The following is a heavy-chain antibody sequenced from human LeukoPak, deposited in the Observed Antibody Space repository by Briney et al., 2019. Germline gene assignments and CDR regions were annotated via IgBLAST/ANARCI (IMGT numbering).Heavy chain of an antibody. CDR1: GGSISSYY. D-gene: IGHD6-13*01. V-gene: IGHV4-59*12. Sequence: PSETLSLTCTVSGGSISSYYWSWIRQPPGKGLEWIGYIYYSGSTNYNPSLKSRVTISVDTSKNQFSLKLSSVTAADTAVYYCARDGGSSWYHYYYYYMDVWGKGTTVTVSS. CDR3: ARDGGSSWYHYYYYYMDV. J-gene: IGHJ6*03. CDR2: IYYSGST.